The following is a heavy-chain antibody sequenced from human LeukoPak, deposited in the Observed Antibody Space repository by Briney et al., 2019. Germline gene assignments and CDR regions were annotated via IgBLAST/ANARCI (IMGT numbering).Heavy chain of an antibody. CDR1: GGSISSYY. V-gene: IGHV4-59*01. J-gene: IGHJ4*02. CDR2: IYYSGST. Sequence: SETLSLTCTVSGGSISSYYWSWIRQPPGKGLEWIGYIYYSGSTNYNPSLKSRVTISVDTSKNQFSLKLSSVTAADTAVYYCARIFGSYGTEWGQGTLVTVSS. CDR3: ARIFGSYGTE. D-gene: IGHD1-26*01.